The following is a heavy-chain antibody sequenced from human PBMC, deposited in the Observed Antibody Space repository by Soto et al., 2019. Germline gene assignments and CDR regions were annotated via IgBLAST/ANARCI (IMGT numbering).Heavy chain of an antibody. CDR3: ARDLGLIAVVGDNFDD. D-gene: IGHD6-19*01. J-gene: IGHJ4*02. CDR1: GYTFTSYG. V-gene: IGHV1-18*01. Sequence: QVQLVQSGAEVKKPGASVKVSCKASGYTFTSYGISWVRQAPGQGLEWMGWISAYNGNTNYAQKLQGRVTMTTDTSTSTAYKELRRLRSDDTAVYYCARDLGLIAVVGDNFDDWGQGTLVTVS. CDR2: ISAYNGNT.